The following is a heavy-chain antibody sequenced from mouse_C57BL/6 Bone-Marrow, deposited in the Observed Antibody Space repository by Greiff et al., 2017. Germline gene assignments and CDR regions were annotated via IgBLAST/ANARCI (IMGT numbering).Heavy chain of an antibody. Sequence: VQLQQSGPELVKPGASVKIPCKASGYTFTDYNMDWVKQSHGKSLEWIGDINPNNGGTIYNQKFKGKATLTVDKSSSTAYMELRSLTSEDTAVYYCARSDYYGSSPYYFDYWGQGTTLTVSS. J-gene: IGHJ2*01. CDR2: INPNNGGT. V-gene: IGHV1-18*01. D-gene: IGHD1-1*01. CDR3: ARSDYYGSSPYYFDY. CDR1: GYTFTDYN.